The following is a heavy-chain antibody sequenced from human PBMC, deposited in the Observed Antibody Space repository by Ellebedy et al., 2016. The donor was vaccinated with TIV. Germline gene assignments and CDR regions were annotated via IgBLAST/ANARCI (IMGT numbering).Heavy chain of an antibody. CDR1: GGSFSGYY. CDR2: INHSGST. J-gene: IGHJ6*03. Sequence: SETLSLTXAVYGGSFSGYYWSWIRQPPGKGLEWIGEINHSGSTNYNPSLKSRVTISVDTSKNQFSLKLSSVTAADTAVYYCARGRGYMDVWGKGTTVTVSS. CDR3: ARGRGYMDV. V-gene: IGHV4-34*01. D-gene: IGHD3-10*01.